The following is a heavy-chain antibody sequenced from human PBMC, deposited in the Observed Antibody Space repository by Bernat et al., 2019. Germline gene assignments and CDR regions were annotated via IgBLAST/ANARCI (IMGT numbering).Heavy chain of an antibody. CDR3: VRKIRGYCHYGG. Sequence: QVRLVESGGGLVEPGGSLRLSCAAFEFTFSGFYMSWIRQAPGRGLEWVSYIDPNGDGTAYADSVRDRFTISRDNAKNSLYLQMNNLRAEDTALYYCVRKIRGYCHYGGWGQGTLVTVSS. CDR1: EFTFSGFY. D-gene: IGHD2-2*03. J-gene: IGHJ4*02. V-gene: IGHV3-11*05. CDR2: IDPNGDGT.